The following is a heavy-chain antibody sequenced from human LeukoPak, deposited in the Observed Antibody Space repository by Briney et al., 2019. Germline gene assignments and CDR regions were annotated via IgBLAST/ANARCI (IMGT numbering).Heavy chain of an antibody. CDR1: GFTFSSYS. CDR2: ISTSSSTI. D-gene: IGHD5-18*01. V-gene: IGHV3-48*01. J-gene: IGHJ5*02. CDR3: ARDPELWXXXWFDP. Sequence: GGSLRLSCAASGFTFSSYSMNWVRQAPGKGPEWISYISTSSSTIHYADSVKGRFTISRDNAENSLFLQMNSLRAEDTAVYYCARDPELWXXXWFDPWGQGTLVTVS.